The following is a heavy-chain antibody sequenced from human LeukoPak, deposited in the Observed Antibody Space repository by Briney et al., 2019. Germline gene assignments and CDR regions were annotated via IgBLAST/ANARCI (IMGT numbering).Heavy chain of an antibody. Sequence: PGGSLRLSCAASGFTFDDYAMHWVRQAPGKGLEWVSGISWNSGSMGYADSVKGRFTISRDNAKNSLYLQMNSLRAEDTALYYCAKGLGGYYYGSGSYYNQDAWGQGTMVTVSS. D-gene: IGHD3-10*01. J-gene: IGHJ3*01. CDR2: ISWNSGSM. V-gene: IGHV3-9*01. CDR3: AKGLGGYYYGSGSYYNQDA. CDR1: GFTFDDYA.